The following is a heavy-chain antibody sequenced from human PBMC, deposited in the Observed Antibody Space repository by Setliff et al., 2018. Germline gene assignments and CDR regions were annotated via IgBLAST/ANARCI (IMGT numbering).Heavy chain of an antibody. Sequence: SSVKVSCKTSGGSFGTFGIHWVRQAPGQGLVWMGGINPIFGTAHYEQKFQGRVTITADESTSTAYIELSSLKSEDQAVYYCVREGVDSRSSTDYRYYMDVWGKGTTVTVSS. CDR2: INPIFGTA. CDR1: GGSFGTFG. D-gene: IGHD3-22*01. J-gene: IGHJ6*03. CDR3: VREGVDSRSSTDYRYYMDV. V-gene: IGHV1-69*13.